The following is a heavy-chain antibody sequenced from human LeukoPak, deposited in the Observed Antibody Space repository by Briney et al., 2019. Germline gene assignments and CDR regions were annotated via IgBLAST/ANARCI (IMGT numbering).Heavy chain of an antibody. CDR2: IYHSGST. V-gene: IGHV4-30-2*01. Sequence: SETLSLTCTVSGGSISSGGYYWSWIRQPPGKGLEWIGYIYHSGSTYYNPSLKSRVTISVDRSKNQFSLKLSSVTAADTAVYYCASHEYYYDSSGYDYWGQGTLATVSS. D-gene: IGHD3-22*01. CDR3: ASHEYYYDSSGYDY. J-gene: IGHJ4*02. CDR1: GGSISSGGYY.